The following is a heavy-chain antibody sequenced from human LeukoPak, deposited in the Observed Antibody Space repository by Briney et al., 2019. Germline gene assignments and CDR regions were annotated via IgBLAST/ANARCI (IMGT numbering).Heavy chain of an antibody. D-gene: IGHD3-22*01. V-gene: IGHV4-61*01. CDR2: IYYSGST. Sequence: SETLSLTCTVSGGSISSSSYYWSWIRQPPGKGLEWIGYIYYSGSTNYNPSLKSRVTISVDTSKNQFSLKLSSVTAADTAVYYCAANYYDSSGYYYRSYWGQGTLVTVSS. CDR1: GGSISSSSYY. CDR3: AANYYDSSGYYYRSY. J-gene: IGHJ4*02.